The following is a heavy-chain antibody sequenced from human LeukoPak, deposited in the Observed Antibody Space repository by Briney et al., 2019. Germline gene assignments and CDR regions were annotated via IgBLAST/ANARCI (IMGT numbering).Heavy chain of an antibody. CDR2: ISARGDNS. Sequence: GGSLRLSCAPSGLTFSSFAMGWVRQPPGKGLEWVSAISARGDNSSYADSVKGRFTISRDNSKNTVYLKTNSLRAEETAVYYCAKGHDSRLLYYMDAWGKGTTVTVSS. CDR3: AKGHDSRLLYYMDA. J-gene: IGHJ6*03. V-gene: IGHV3-23*01. D-gene: IGHD3-22*01. CDR1: GLTFSSFA.